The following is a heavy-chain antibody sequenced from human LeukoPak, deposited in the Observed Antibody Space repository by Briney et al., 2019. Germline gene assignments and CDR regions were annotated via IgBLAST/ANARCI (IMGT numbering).Heavy chain of an antibody. CDR2: ISSSSSYI. CDR1: GFTFSSYS. Sequence: PGGSLRLSCAASGFTFSSYSMNWVRQAPGKGLEWVSSISSSSSYIYYADSVKGRFTFSRDNAKNSLYLQMNSLRAEDTAVYYCARSSGSGWLKWDGYWYFDLWGRGTLVTVSS. V-gene: IGHV3-21*01. J-gene: IGHJ2*01. CDR3: ARSSGSGWLKWDGYWYFDL. D-gene: IGHD6-19*01.